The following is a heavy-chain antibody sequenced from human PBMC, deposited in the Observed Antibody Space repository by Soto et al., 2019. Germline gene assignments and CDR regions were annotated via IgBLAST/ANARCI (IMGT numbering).Heavy chain of an antibody. V-gene: IGHV3-23*01. CDR2: VSDNGGSRGGT. J-gene: IGHJ3*02. D-gene: IGHD2-21*01. Sequence: WGSLRISCKSSVFMFNNSAMTWVGQAPGQGLQWVASVSDNGGSRGGTYYADSVKGRFTISRDNSKNTLYLQLDSLTGADTAVYYCARAKAVVIAALDIWGQGTMVTVSS. CDR3: ARAKAVVIAALDI. CDR1: VFMFNNSA.